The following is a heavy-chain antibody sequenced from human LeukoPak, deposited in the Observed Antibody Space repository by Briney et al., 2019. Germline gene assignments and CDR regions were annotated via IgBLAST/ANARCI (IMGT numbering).Heavy chain of an antibody. D-gene: IGHD3-22*01. Sequence: GASVKVSCKASGYTFTSYAMHWVRQAPGQRLEWMGWSNAGNGNTKYSQEFQGRVTITRDTSASTAYMELSSLRSEDMAVYYCARDSGSGYYLREFDYWGQGTLVTVSS. J-gene: IGHJ4*02. CDR2: SNAGNGNT. CDR1: GYTFTSYA. V-gene: IGHV1-3*02. CDR3: ARDSGSGYYLREFDY.